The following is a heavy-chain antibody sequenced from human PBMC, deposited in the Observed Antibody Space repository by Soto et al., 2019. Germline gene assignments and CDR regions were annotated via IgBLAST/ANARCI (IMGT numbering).Heavy chain of an antibody. Sequence: GKGLEWVAVISYDGSNKYYADSVKGRFTISRDNSKNTLYLQMNSLRAEDTAVYYCAKDRATGVIFCKHFGAYDYFARARDVCCHGITVT. CDR2: ISYDGSNK. CDR3: AKDRATGVIFCKHFGAYDYFARARDV. J-gene: IGHJ6*02. V-gene: IGHV3-30*18. D-gene: IGHD3-10*01.